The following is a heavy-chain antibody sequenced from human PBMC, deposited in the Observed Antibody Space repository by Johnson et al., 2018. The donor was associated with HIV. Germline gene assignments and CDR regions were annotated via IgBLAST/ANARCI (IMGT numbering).Heavy chain of an antibody. CDR1: GFTFSSYA. CDR2: ISYDGSSK. Sequence: VQLVESGGGVVQPGRSLRLSCAASGFTFSSYAMHWVRHTPGTGLEWVAAISYDGSSKYYADSVKGRFTLSKDNSKNTLYLQMNSLRVEDTAMFYCARAPSAGVDNHDPLDIWGQGTMVTISS. CDR3: ARAPSAGVDNHDPLDI. V-gene: IGHV3-30*04. D-gene: IGHD3-3*01. J-gene: IGHJ3*02.